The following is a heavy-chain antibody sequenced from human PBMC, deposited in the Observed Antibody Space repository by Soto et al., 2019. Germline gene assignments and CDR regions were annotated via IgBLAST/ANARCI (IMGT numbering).Heavy chain of an antibody. CDR1: GFTFSSYE. J-gene: IGHJ4*02. CDR3: ATTSTIAARPDY. D-gene: IGHD6-6*01. V-gene: IGHV3-48*03. Sequence: PGGSLRLSCAASGFTFSSYEMNWVRQAPGKGLEWVSYISSSGSTIYYADSVKGRFTISRDNAKNSLYLQLNSLRVEDTSVFYCATTSTIAARPDYWGQGTLVTVSS. CDR2: ISSSGSTI.